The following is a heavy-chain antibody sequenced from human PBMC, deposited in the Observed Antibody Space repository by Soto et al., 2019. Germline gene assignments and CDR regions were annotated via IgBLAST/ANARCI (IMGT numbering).Heavy chain of an antibody. J-gene: IGHJ4*02. D-gene: IGHD5-12*01. CDR2: IYWDEDK. CDR3: AHRPRGYAYYFDS. CDR1: GFSLRTRGVA. Sequence: QITLKESGPTLVKPTQTLTLTCTFSGFSLRTRGVAVGWFRQPPGQALEWLALIYWDEDKWYSPSLKSRLTIADDTSKNQVVLTMTNVDPVDTATYYCAHRPRGYAYYFDSWGQGILVTVSS. V-gene: IGHV2-5*02.